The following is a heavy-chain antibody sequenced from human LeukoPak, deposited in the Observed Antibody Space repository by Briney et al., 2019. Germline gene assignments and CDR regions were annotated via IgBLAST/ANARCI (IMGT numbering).Heavy chain of an antibody. CDR1: GYTFTSYA. CDR3: ARPDYDSSGYYH. CDR2: INAGNGNT. J-gene: IGHJ5*02. D-gene: IGHD3-22*01. Sequence: ASVKVSCKASGYTFTSYAMHWVRQAPGQRLEWMGWINAGNGNTKYSQEFQGRVTITRDTSASTAYMELSSLRSEDMAVYYCARPDYDSSGYYHWGQGTLVTVSP. V-gene: IGHV1-3*03.